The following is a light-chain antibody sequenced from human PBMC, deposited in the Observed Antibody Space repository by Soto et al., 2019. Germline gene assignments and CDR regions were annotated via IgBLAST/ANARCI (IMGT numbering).Light chain of an antibody. CDR2: DAS. Sequence: EIVLTQSPATLSLSPGERATLSCRASQSVSSYLAWYQQKPGQAPRLLIYDASNRATGIPARFSGSGSGTDFTLTISSLEPEDFAVYYCQLRSNWPPTYTFGQGTKLEI. CDR3: QLRSNWPPTYT. J-gene: IGKJ2*01. V-gene: IGKV3-11*01. CDR1: QSVSSY.